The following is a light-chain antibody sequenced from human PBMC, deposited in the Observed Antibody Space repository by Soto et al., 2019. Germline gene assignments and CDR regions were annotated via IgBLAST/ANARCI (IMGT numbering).Light chain of an antibody. V-gene: IGKV3-11*01. CDR3: QVRDVWPS. CDR1: QSVSTS. Sequence: IVLTQSPVTLAVSPGESAVLSCRASQSVSTSLAWYQHKPGQAPRLFIYDASKRAPGIPARFTGSGSGAHFTLTIGSLEPEDIAVYYCQVRDVWPSFGQGTKVEIK. J-gene: IGKJ1*01. CDR2: DAS.